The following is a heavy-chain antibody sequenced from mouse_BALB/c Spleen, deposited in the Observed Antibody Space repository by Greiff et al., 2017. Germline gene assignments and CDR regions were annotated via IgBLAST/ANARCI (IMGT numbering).Heavy chain of an antibody. Sequence: VQLKESGPELVKPGASVKVSCKASGYSFTDYNMYWVKQSHGKSLEWIGYIDPYNGGTSYNPKFKGKATLTADKSSSTAFMHLNSLTSEDSAVYYCARGLIRYAMDYWGQGTSVTVSS. CDR1: GYSFTDYN. CDR3: ARGLIRYAMDY. CDR2: IDPYNGGT. V-gene: IGHV1S135*01. J-gene: IGHJ4*01. D-gene: IGHD3-1*01.